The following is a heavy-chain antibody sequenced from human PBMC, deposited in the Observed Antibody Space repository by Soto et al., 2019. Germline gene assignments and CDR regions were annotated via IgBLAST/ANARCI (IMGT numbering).Heavy chain of an antibody. J-gene: IGHJ4*02. CDR2: IYHSGST. CDR3: AREGVSSGWWGH. V-gene: IGHV4-4*02. D-gene: IGHD6-19*01. CDR1: GGSISSSNW. Sequence: QVQLQESGPGLVKPSGTLSLTCAVSGGSISSSNWWSWVRQPPGKGLGWIGEIYHSGSTNYNPSRQSRVTISVDKSKNQCSLELSSVTAADTAVYYCAREGVSSGWWGHWGQGTLVTVSS.